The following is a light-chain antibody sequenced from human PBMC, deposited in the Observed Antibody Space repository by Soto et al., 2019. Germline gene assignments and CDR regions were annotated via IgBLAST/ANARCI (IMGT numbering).Light chain of an antibody. Sequence: EIVLTQSPGTLSLSPGERATLSCRASQSVSGRYLAWYQQKPGQAPRLLIEGASSRAAGIPDRFSGSESGPDFTLTISRVEPEDFAVYYRQQYESSPHNFGPGTRVEI. CDR2: GAS. V-gene: IGKV3-20*01. CDR3: QQYESSPHN. J-gene: IGKJ3*01. CDR1: QSVSGRY.